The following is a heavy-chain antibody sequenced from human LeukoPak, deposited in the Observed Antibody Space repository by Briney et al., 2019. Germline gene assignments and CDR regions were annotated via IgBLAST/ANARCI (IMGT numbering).Heavy chain of an antibody. CDR3: ARSYYDYVWGSYPDY. V-gene: IGHV3-21*01. Sequence: GGSLRLSCAASGFTFSSYSMNWVRQAPGKGLEWVSSISSSSSYIYYADSVKGRFTISRDNAKNSLYLQMSSLRAEDTAVYYCARSYYDYVWGSYPDYWGQGTLVTVSS. D-gene: IGHD3-16*01. CDR2: ISSSSSYI. CDR1: GFTFSSYS. J-gene: IGHJ4*02.